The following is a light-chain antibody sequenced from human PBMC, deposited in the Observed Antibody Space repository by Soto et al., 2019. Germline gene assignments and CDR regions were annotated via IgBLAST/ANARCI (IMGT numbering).Light chain of an antibody. CDR3: MQSTQLPPT. CDR2: EVS. V-gene: IGKV2D-29*02. J-gene: IGKJ5*01. Sequence: VMTQTPLYMSIAPGQPTPISCKSSQSLLHITGETFLFWYLQKPGQSPQLLIYEVSTRVSGVPDRFSGSGSGTDFTLEISRVETDDVGIYYCMQSTQLPPTFGQGTRLEIK. CDR1: QSLLHITGETF.